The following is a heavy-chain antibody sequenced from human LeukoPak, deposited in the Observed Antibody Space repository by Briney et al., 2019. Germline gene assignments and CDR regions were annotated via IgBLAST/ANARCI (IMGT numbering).Heavy chain of an antibody. V-gene: IGHV3-30-3*01. J-gene: IGHJ4*02. Sequence: GGSLRLSSAASGFTSSSYAMYWVRQAPGKGLEWVAAISYDGSNIYYADSVKGRFTISRDNSKNTLYLQMNSLRAEDTAVYYCARVIRLGATWALGYWGQGTLVTVSS. D-gene: IGHD1-26*01. CDR3: ARVIRLGATWALGY. CDR1: GFTSSSYA. CDR2: ISYDGSNI.